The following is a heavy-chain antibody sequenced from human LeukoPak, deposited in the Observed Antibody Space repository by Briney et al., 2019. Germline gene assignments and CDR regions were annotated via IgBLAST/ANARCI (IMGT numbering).Heavy chain of an antibody. D-gene: IGHD2-2*02. CDR2: ISGSGGST. J-gene: IGHJ4*02. Sequence: GGSLRLSCAASGFTFSSYAMSWVRQAPGKGLEWVSAISGSGGSTYYADSVKGRFTISRDNSKNTLYLQMNSLRAEDTAVYYCASSRPLGYCSSTSCHTYDYWGQGTLVTVSS. CDR1: GFTFSSYA. CDR3: ASSRPLGYCSSTSCHTYDY. V-gene: IGHV3-23*01.